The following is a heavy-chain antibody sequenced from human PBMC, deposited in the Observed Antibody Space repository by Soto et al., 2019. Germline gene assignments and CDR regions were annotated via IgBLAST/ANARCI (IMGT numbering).Heavy chain of an antibody. V-gene: IGHV4-39*01. Sequence: SETLSLPCTVSGGSISRNRYHWGRIRQPPGKGLEWIGSIYYSGSTYYNPSLKSRVTISVDTSKSQFSLKLSSVTAADTAVYYCTCIFSGGYGYGFYYYGMDVWGQGTTVT. CDR3: TCIFSGGYGYGFYYYGMDV. D-gene: IGHD5-18*01. CDR2: IYYSGST. CDR1: GGSISRNRYH. J-gene: IGHJ6*02.